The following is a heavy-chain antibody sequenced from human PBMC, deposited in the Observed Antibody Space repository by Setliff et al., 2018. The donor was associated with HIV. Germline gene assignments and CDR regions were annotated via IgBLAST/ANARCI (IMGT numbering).Heavy chain of an antibody. D-gene: IGHD3-22*01. CDR1: GFTFSDYY. CDR2: ISSSGSTI. Sequence: SGGSLRLSCAASGFTFSDYYMSWIRQAPGKVLEWVSYISSSGSTIYYADSVKGRFTISRDNAKNSLYLQMNSLRAEDTAVYYCATQVNYDSSGYGYFQHWGQGTLVTVSS. CDR3: ATQVNYDSSGYGYFQH. J-gene: IGHJ1*01. V-gene: IGHV3-11*01.